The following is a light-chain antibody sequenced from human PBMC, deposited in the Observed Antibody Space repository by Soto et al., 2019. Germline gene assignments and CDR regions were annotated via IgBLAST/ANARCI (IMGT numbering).Light chain of an antibody. CDR1: QTISNY. Sequence: EIVLTQSPATLSLSPGERATLFCRASQTISNYLAWYQQKPGQAPRLLIYDASNRAAGIPARFSGSGSGTDFILTISSLEPEDLAVYYCQQYGNSPPYTFGPGTKLEIK. CDR2: DAS. J-gene: IGKJ2*01. V-gene: IGKV3-11*01. CDR3: QQYGNSPPYT.